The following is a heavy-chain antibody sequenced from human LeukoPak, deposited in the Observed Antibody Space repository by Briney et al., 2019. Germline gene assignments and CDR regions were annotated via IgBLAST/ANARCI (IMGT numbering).Heavy chain of an antibody. V-gene: IGHV3-49*03. Sequence: GGSLRLSCTASGFTFGDYAMSWFRQAPVKGLEWVGFIRSKAYGGTTEYAASVKGRFTISRDDSKSIAYLQMNSLKTEDTAVYYCTRDKRSIAARPDVDYWGQGTLVTVSS. CDR2: IRSKAYGGTT. J-gene: IGHJ4*02. D-gene: IGHD6-6*01. CDR1: GFTFGDYA. CDR3: TRDKRSIAARPDVDY.